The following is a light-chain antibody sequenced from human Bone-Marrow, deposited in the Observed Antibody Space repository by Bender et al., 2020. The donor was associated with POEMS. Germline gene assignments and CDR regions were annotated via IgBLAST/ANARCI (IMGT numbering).Light chain of an antibody. CDR1: SSNIGAGYD. CDR3: VAWDASLNGWV. CDR2: GDT. Sequence: QSVLTQPPSVSGAPGQRVTIPCTGSSSNIGAGYDVHWYQQFPGTAPKLLIYGDTNRPSGVPDRFSGSKSGTSASLAITGLQSDDEAIYFCVAWDASLNGWVFGGGTKLTVL. J-gene: IGLJ3*02. V-gene: IGLV1-50*01.